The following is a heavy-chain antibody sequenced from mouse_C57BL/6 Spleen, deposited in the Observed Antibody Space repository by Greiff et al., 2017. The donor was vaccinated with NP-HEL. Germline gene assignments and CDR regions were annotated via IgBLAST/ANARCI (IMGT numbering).Heavy chain of an antibody. CDR2: ISSGGSYT. CDR3: ARHNYDYTYYFDY. CDR1: GFTFSSYG. Sequence: EVKLVESGGDLVKPGGSLKLSCAASGFTFSSYGMSWVRQTPDKRLEWVATISSGGSYTYYPDNVKGRFTISRDHAKNTLYLQMSSLKSEDTAMYYCARHNYDYTYYFDYWGQGTTLTVSS. J-gene: IGHJ2*01. D-gene: IGHD2-4*01. V-gene: IGHV5-6*01.